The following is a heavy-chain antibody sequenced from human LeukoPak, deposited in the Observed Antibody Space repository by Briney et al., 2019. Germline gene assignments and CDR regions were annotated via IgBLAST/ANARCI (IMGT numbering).Heavy chain of an antibody. CDR3: ARDLCGGDCYSHDAFDI. Sequence: LSETLSLTCTVSGGSISSYYWSWIRQPPGKGVEGIGYIDYSGSTNYNPSLKSRVTISVDTSKNQFSLKLSSVTAADTAVYYCARDLCGGDCYSHDAFDIWGQGTMVTVSS. CDR1: GGSISSYY. J-gene: IGHJ3*02. CDR2: IDYSGST. D-gene: IGHD2-21*02. V-gene: IGHV4-59*01.